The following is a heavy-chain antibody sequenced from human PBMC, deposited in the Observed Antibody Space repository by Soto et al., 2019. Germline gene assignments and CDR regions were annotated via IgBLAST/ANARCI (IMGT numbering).Heavy chain of an antibody. J-gene: IGHJ6*02. CDR1: GYTFTSYD. V-gene: IGHV1-8*01. CDR3: AREWSAAGHFYGMDV. D-gene: IGHD6-13*01. Sequence: GASVKVSCKTSGYTFTSYDINWVRQAPGQGLEWVGWMNTNSDDTRSAQKFRGRLTLTRDKSMRAVYMKLSNLRPDDLAVYYCAREWSAAGHFYGMDVWGQGTTVTVSS. CDR2: MNTNSDDT.